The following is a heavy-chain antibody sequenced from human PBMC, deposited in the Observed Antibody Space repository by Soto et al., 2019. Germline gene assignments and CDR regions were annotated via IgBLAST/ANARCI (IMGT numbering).Heavy chain of an antibody. CDR2: IYPGNSNT. J-gene: IGHJ4*02. CDR1: GYSFTNYW. V-gene: IGHV5-51*01. CDR3: ARPSDVGLASSFEY. Sequence: PGESLKISCTGSGYSFTNYWIGWVRQMPETGLEWMGIIYPGNSNTRYSPSFEGQVTMSADMSISTAYLQWSSLRASDTAIYFCARPSDVGLASSFEYWGQGTQVTVSS.